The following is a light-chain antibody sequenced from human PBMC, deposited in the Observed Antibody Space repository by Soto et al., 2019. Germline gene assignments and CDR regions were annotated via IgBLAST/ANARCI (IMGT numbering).Light chain of an antibody. V-gene: IGLV2-14*01. CDR3: CSYTTTNTVV. CDR2: EVN. J-gene: IGLJ2*01. CDR1: SSDIGGSDF. Sequence: QSALTQPASVSGSPGQSITISCTGTSSDIGGSDFVSWYQQHPGKAPKLVMSEVNNRPSGVSSRFSGSKSGNMASLTISGIQAEDEADYYCCSYTTTNTVVFGGGTKLTVL.